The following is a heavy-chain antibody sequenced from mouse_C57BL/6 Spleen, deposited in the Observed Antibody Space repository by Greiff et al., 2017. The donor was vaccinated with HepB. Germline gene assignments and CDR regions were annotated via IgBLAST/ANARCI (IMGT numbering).Heavy chain of an antibody. D-gene: IGHD2-4*01. V-gene: IGHV1-52*01. Sequence: QVQLQQPGAELVRPGSSVKLSCKASGYTFTSYWMHWVKQRPIQGLEWIGNIDPSDSETNYNQKFKDKATLTVVKSSSTAYMQLSSQTSEDSAVYYCSLYYDYSYWGQGTMVTVST. CDR1: GYTFTSYW. CDR2: IDPSDSET. J-gene: IGHJ3*01. CDR3: SLYYDYSY.